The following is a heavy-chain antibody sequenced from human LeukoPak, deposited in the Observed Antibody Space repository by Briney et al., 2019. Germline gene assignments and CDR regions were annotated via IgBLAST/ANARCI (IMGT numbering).Heavy chain of an antibody. Sequence: GRSLRLSCAASGFTFSSYGMHWVRQAPGKGLEWVAVISYDGGNKYYADSVKGRFTISRDNSKNTLYLQMNSLRAEDTAVYYCASWSGGWYGEDSWGQGTLVTVSS. J-gene: IGHJ4*02. CDR3: ASWSGGWYGEDS. CDR2: ISYDGGNK. D-gene: IGHD6-19*01. V-gene: IGHV3-30*03. CDR1: GFTFSSYG.